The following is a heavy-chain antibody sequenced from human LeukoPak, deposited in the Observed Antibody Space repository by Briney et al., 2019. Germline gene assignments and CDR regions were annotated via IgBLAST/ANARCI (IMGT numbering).Heavy chain of an antibody. D-gene: IGHD6-19*01. V-gene: IGHV3-23*01. J-gene: IGHJ4*02. CDR3: AKYHGGTYSSGPVYFDY. CDR1: GFTFSNYA. Sequence: GGSLRLSCAASGFTFSNYAMSWVRQAPGKGLEGGSSISNSGGSTYHADSVKGRFTISRDNSRNTLYLQMSSLRAEDTAVYYCAKYHGGTYSSGPVYFDYWGQGTLVTVSS. CDR2: ISNSGGST.